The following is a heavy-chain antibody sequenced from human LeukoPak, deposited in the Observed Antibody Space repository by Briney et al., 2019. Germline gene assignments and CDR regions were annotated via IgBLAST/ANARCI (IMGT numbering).Heavy chain of an antibody. Sequence: ASVKVSCKASGGTCSSYAISWVRQAPGQGLEWMGGIIPIFGTANYAQKFQGRVTITADESASTAYMELSSLRSEDTAVYYCARKTYYYDSSGYGYYFDSWDQGTLVTVSS. V-gene: IGHV1-69*13. CDR1: GGTCSSYA. D-gene: IGHD3-22*01. J-gene: IGHJ4*02. CDR2: IIPIFGTA. CDR3: ARKTYYYDSSGYGYYFDS.